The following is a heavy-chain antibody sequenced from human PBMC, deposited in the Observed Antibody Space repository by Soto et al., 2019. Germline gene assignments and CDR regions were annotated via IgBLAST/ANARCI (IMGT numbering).Heavy chain of an antibody. V-gene: IGHV4-59*08. Sequence: QVQLQESGPGLVKPSETLSATCTVSGGSISGYYWSWIRQPPGKGLEWIGYIYDSGSTNYNPSLGSRVTLSVDPSKNHFSLKLSSVTAADTAVYSCARHHSVILGYNWFDPWGQGTLVTVSS. D-gene: IGHD3-22*01. J-gene: IGHJ5*02. CDR1: GGSISGYY. CDR3: ARHHSVILGYNWFDP. CDR2: IYDSGST.